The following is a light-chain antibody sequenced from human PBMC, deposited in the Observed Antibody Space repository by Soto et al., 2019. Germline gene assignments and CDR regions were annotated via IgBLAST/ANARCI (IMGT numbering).Light chain of an antibody. CDR2: AAS. CDR1: QSLSSY. Sequence: DIQMTQSPSSLSASVGDRVTITCRASQSLSSYLNWYQQKPGKDPKLLIFAASSLQSGVPSKFSASESGTDFTLTISTLQPEDFATYYCQQSYSTPYTFGQGTKLEIK. CDR3: QQSYSTPYT. V-gene: IGKV1-39*01. J-gene: IGKJ2*01.